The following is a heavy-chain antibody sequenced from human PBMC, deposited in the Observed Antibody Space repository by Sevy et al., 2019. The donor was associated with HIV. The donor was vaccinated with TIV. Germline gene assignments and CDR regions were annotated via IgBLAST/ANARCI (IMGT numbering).Heavy chain of an antibody. J-gene: IGHJ6*02. V-gene: IGHV3-9*01. CDR3: AKDINRGCDGVNCYPYYYYFYGLDV. CDR1: GFSFNDHA. D-gene: IGHD2-21*01. CDR2: VSWNSRNI. Sequence: GGSLRLSCAASGFSFNDHAMHWVRQVPGKGLEWVSGVSWNSRNIGYGDSVKGRFTISRDNAIHFLYLEMNSLRPEDTAFYYCAKDINRGCDGVNCYPYYYYFYGLDVWGQGTTVTVSS.